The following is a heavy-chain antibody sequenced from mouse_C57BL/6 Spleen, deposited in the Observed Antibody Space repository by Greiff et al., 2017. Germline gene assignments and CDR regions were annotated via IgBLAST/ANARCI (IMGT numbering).Heavy chain of an antibody. Sequence: QVQLQQSGPELVKPGASVTISCKASGYAFSSSWMNWVKQRPGKGLEWIGRLYPGDGDTNYNGKFKGKATLTADKSSSTAYMQLSSLTSEDSAVYCCARGVSSGSHAMDYWGQGTSVTVAS. J-gene: IGHJ4*01. CDR1: GYAFSSSW. D-gene: IGHD3-2*02. CDR2: LYPGDGDT. CDR3: ARGVSSGSHAMDY. V-gene: IGHV1-82*01.